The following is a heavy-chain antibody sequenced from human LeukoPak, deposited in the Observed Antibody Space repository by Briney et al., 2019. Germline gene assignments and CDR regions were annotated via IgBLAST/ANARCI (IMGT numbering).Heavy chain of an antibody. J-gene: IGHJ3*02. Sequence: PGGSPRLSCAASGFTFSSYWMHWVRQAPGKGLVRVSHINSDGSSTTYADSVKGRFTISRDNAKNTLYLQMNSLRAEDTAVYYCATLTTVTTWGPFDIWGQGTMVTVSS. CDR3: ATLTTVTTWGPFDI. CDR1: GFTFSSYW. CDR2: INSDGSST. D-gene: IGHD4-17*01. V-gene: IGHV3-74*01.